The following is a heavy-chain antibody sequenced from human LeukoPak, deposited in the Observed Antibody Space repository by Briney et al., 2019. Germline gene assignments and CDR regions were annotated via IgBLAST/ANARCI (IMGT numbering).Heavy chain of an antibody. CDR2: INHDGSET. CDR1: GFIFSDTW. J-gene: IGHJ6*02. CDR3: ARDYGRSRDYGMDV. D-gene: IGHD3-10*01. V-gene: IGHV3-7*01. Sequence: GGSLRLSCAASGFIFSDTWMTWVRQAPGKGPEWVAYINHDGSETNYVDSVKGRSTVSRDNVKNTLYLQMNSLRAEDTAVYYCARDYGRSRDYGMDVWGQGTTVTVSS.